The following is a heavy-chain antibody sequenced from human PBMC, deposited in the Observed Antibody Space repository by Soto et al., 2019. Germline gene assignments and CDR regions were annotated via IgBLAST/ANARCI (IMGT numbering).Heavy chain of an antibody. V-gene: IGHV4-59*01. Sequence: ETLPLTCTVSGGSLSNYYWSWIRQTPGKGLEWIGYIYYSGSTNYNPSLKSRVTISVDTSKNQCSLKLNSVTAADTAVYYCARVNYGNYYYYYGMDVWGQGTTVTVSS. CDR1: GGSLSNYY. CDR3: ARVNYGNYYYYYGMDV. CDR2: IYYSGST. D-gene: IGHD4-17*01. J-gene: IGHJ6*02.